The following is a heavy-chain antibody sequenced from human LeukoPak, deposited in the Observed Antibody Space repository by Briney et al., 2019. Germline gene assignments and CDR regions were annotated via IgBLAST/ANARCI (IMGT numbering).Heavy chain of an antibody. D-gene: IGHD6-19*01. V-gene: IGHV1-2*02. Sequence: GASVKVSXXXXXXXXXGXXXHWVRQAPGQGLEWMGWINPNSGGTNYAQKFQGRVTMTRDTSISTAYMELSRLRSDDTAVYYCARHRYSSGWYWFDPWGQGTLVTVSS. CDR1: XXXXXGXX. J-gene: IGHJ5*02. CDR2: INPNSGGT. CDR3: ARHRYSSGWYWFDP.